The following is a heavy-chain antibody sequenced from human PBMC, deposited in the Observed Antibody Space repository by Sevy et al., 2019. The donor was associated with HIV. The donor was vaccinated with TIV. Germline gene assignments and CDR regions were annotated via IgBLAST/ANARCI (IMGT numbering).Heavy chain of an antibody. CDR2: ISSSGSFT. V-gene: IGHV3-11*06. D-gene: IGHD3-22*01. J-gene: IGHJ4*02. CDR3: ARCDSSGCPDY. CDR1: GFTFSDHY. Sequence: GGCLRLSCAASGFTFSDHYMSWIRQAPGKGLEWVSYISSSGSFTNNADSVKGRFTISRDNAKNSLSLQMNSLRAEDTAVYYCARCDSSGCPDYWGQGTLVTVSS.